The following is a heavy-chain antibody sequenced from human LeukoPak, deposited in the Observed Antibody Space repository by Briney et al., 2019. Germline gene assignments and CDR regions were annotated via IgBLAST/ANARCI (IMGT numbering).Heavy chain of an antibody. J-gene: IGHJ6*02. V-gene: IGHV3-21*01. CDR1: GFTFSSYS. Sequence: PGGSLRLSCAASGFTFSSYSMNWVRQAPGKGLEWVSSISSSDSYIYYADSVKGRFTISRDSAKNSLYLQMNSLRAEDTAVYYCARGDRAREYYYYAMDVWGQGTTVTVSS. CDR3: ARGDRAREYYYYAMDV. CDR2: ISSSDSYI. D-gene: IGHD3-22*01.